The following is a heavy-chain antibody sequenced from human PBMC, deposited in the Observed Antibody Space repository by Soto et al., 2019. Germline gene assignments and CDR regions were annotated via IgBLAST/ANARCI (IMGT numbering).Heavy chain of an antibody. Sequence: QVQLQESGPGLVKPSETLSLTCTVSGGSISSYYWSWIRQPPGKGLEWIGYIYYSGSTNYNPSLRRRVTLSVDPSKNPFSLNLSSVTAADTAVYYCASRYGSSFAFWGQGTLVTASS. V-gene: IGHV4-59*01. J-gene: IGHJ4*02. CDR2: IYYSGST. CDR3: ASRYGSSFAF. CDR1: GGSISSYY. D-gene: IGHD5-18*01.